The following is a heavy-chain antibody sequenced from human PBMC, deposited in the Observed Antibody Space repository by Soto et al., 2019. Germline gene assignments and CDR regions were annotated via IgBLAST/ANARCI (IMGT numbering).Heavy chain of an antibody. CDR2: IIPIFGTA. J-gene: IGHJ6*02. D-gene: IGHD4-17*01. CDR3: ARVRDGYAGDYFDYWGLEQPVQYYGMDV. Sequence: SVKVSCKASGGTFSSYAISWVRQAPGQGLEWMGGIIPIFGTANYAQKFQGRVTITADESTSTAYMELSSLRSEDTAVYYCARVRDGYAGDYFDYWGLEQPVQYYGMDVWGQGTTVTVSS. V-gene: IGHV1-69*13. CDR1: GGTFSSYA.